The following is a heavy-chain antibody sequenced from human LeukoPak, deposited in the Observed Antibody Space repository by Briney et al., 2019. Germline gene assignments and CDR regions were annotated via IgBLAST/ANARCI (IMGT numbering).Heavy chain of an antibody. CDR2: ISAYNGKT. J-gene: IGHJ4*02. CDR1: GYTFSSYG. V-gene: IGHV1-18*01. Sequence: ASVKVSCKASGYTFSSYGISWLRQAPGQGLEWMGWISAYNGKTNSAQKFQGRATMTTDTSTSTLYMEVRSLRSDDTAVYYCARDHGHKSVDYWGQGTLVTVSS. D-gene: IGHD2-21*01. CDR3: ARDHGHKSVDY.